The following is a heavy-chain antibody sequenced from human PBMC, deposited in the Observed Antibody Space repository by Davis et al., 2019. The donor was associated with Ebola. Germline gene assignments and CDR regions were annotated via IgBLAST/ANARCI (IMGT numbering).Heavy chain of an antibody. CDR2: ISSSSSYI. J-gene: IGHJ6*02. CDR3: AKVYSSSSDVYYYYGMDV. Sequence: GGSLRLSCTAFGFTFSSYSMNWVRQAPGKGLEWVSSISSSSSYIYYADSVKGRFTISRDNAKNSLYLQMNSLRAEDTAVYYCAKVYSSSSDVYYYYGMDVWGQGTTVTVSS. CDR1: GFTFSSYS. D-gene: IGHD6-13*01. V-gene: IGHV3-21*04.